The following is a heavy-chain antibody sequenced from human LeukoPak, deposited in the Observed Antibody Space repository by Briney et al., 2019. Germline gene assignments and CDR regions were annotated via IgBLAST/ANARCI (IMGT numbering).Heavy chain of an antibody. CDR1: GGSISSYY. J-gene: IGHJ4*02. D-gene: IGHD5-12*01. V-gene: IGHV4-59*01. CDR2: IYYSGST. CDR3: ASGVATIQPFDY. Sequence: SETLSLTCTVSGGSISSYYWSWIRQPPGKGLEWIGYIYYSGSTNYNPSLKSRVTISVDTSKNQFSLKLSSVTAADTAVYYCASGVATIQPFDYWGQGTLVTVSS.